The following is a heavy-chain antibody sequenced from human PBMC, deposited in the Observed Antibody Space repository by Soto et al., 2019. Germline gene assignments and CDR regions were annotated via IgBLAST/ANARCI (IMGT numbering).Heavy chain of an antibody. V-gene: IGHV3-23*01. CDR3: AKVRLGYCSSTSCLIPTDY. D-gene: IGHD2-2*01. Sequence: GGSLRLSCAASGFTFSSYAMSWVRQAPGKGLEWVSAISGSGGSTYYADSVKGRFTISRDNSKNTLYLQMNSLRAEDTAVYYCAKVRLGYCSSTSCLIPTDYWGQGTLVTVSS. CDR2: ISGSGGST. CDR1: GFTFSSYA. J-gene: IGHJ4*02.